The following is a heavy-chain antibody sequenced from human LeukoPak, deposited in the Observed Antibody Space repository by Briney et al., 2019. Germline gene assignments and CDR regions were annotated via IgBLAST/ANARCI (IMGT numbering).Heavy chain of an antibody. D-gene: IGHD3-22*01. Sequence: GASVKVSCKASGYTFTSYYMHWVRQAPGQGLEWMGIINPSGGSTSYAQKFQGRVTMTRDTSTSTVYMELSSLRSEDTAVYYCARGRHDSSDYVNCFDPWGQGTLVTVSS. J-gene: IGHJ5*02. V-gene: IGHV1-46*01. CDR3: ARGRHDSSDYVNCFDP. CDR2: INPSGGST. CDR1: GYTFTSYY.